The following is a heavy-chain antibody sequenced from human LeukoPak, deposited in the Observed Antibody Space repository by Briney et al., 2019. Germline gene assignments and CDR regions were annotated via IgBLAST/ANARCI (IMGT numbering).Heavy chain of an antibody. D-gene: IGHD4-11*01. Sequence: KPSETLSLTCTVSGASISRYSWSWIRQPAGKGLEWIGRIYSSGSSDYNPSLKSRVNLSVDTSKYQISLKLSSVTAADAAVYYWARGIETTGYNWFDPWGQGTLVTVSS. CDR1: GASISRYS. CDR3: ARGIETTGYNWFDP. V-gene: IGHV4-4*07. J-gene: IGHJ5*02. CDR2: IYSSGSS.